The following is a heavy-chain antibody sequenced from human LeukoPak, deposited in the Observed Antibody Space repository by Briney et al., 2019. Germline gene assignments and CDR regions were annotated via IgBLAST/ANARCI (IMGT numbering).Heavy chain of an antibody. D-gene: IGHD4-17*01. V-gene: IGHV1-69*04. CDR1: GGTFSSYA. CDR3: ARDRGDYGDPRAFDI. Sequence: GASVTVSCKASGGTFSSYAISWVRQAPGQGLEWMGRIIPILGIANYAQKFQGRVTITADKSTSTAYMELSSLRSEDTAVYYCARDRGDYGDPRAFDIWGQGTMVTVSS. CDR2: IIPILGIA. J-gene: IGHJ3*02.